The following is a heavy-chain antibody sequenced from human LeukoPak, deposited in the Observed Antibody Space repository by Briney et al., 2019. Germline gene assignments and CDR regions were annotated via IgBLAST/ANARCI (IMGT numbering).Heavy chain of an antibody. D-gene: IGHD3-22*01. Sequence: GGSLRLSCAASGFTVSSNYMSWVRQAPGKGLEWVSAISGSGGSTYYADSVKGRFTISRDNSKNTLYLQMNSLRAEDTAVYYGAKLSTMIVVVPFDYWGQGTLVTVSS. CDR2: ISGSGGST. CDR1: GFTVSSNY. J-gene: IGHJ4*02. CDR3: AKLSTMIVVVPFDY. V-gene: IGHV3-23*01.